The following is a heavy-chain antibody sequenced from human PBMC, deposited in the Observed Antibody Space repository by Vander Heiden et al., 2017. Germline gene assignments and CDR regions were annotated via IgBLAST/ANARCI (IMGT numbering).Heavy chain of an antibody. V-gene: IGHV3-30*01. Sequence: QVQLVEYGGGVVQPGRSLRLSCAASGVTFSSSAMHWVRQAPGKGLEWVAVITYAGSNKYYADSVTGRFTISRDNSKNTLYLQMNSLRVEDTAVYYCARDEDYAYYFDYWGQGTLVTVSS. D-gene: IGHD2-2*01. J-gene: IGHJ4*02. CDR1: GVTFSSSA. CDR2: ITYAGSNK. CDR3: ARDEDYAYYFDY.